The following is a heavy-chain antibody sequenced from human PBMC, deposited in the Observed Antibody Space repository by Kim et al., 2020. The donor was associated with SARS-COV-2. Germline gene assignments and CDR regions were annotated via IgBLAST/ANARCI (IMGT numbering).Heavy chain of an antibody. CDR3: ARAQFSITIFGVVSYGMDV. D-gene: IGHD3-3*01. CDR1: GGSISSGGYY. Sequence: SETLSLTCTVSGGSISSGGYYWSWIRQHPGKGLEWIGYIYYSGSTYYNPSLKSRVTISVDTSKNQFSLKLRSVTAADTAVYYCARAQFSITIFGVVSYGMDVWGQGTTVTVSS. CDR2: IYYSGST. V-gene: IGHV4-31*03. J-gene: IGHJ6*02.